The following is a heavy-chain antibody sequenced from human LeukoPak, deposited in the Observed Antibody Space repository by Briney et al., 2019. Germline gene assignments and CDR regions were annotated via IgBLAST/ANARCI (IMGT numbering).Heavy chain of an antibody. CDR2: INPNSGGT. CDR3: ARDVVYYYYYGMDV. CDR1: GYTFTGYY. Sequence: ASVKVSCKASGYTFTGYYMHWVRQAPGQGLEWMGWINPNSGGTNYAQKFQGWVTMTRDTSISTAYMELSRLRSDDTAVYYCARDVVYYYYYGMDVWGQGTTVTVSS. V-gene: IGHV1-2*04. J-gene: IGHJ6*02.